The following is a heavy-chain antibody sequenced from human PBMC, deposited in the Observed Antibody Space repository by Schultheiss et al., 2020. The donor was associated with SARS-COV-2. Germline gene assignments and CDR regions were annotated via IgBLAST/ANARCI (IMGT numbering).Heavy chain of an antibody. CDR2: ISGSGGST. Sequence: GGSLRLSCAAAGFTVSSNYMSWVRQAPGKGLEWVSAISGSGGSTYYADSVKGRFTISRDNSNNMLYLQMNSLRTADTSVYYCARAQHSSSWYRRTGTTYFYYGMDVWGQGTTVTVSS. CDR1: GFTVSSNY. CDR3: ARAQHSSSWYRRTGTTYFYYGMDV. J-gene: IGHJ6*02. D-gene: IGHD6-13*01. V-gene: IGHV3-23*01.